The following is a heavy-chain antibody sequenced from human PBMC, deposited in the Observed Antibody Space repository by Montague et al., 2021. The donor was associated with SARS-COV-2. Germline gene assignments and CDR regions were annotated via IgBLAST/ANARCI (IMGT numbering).Heavy chain of an antibody. CDR2: IHYSGST. CDR3: ARRPGASYYVFWSGGFDI. CDR1: GGSVNSGSYS. V-gene: IGHV4-39*01. D-gene: IGHD3-3*01. J-gene: IGHJ3*02. Sequence: SETLSLTCTVSGGSVNSGSYSWDWIRQPPGKGLEWIGSIHYSGSTSYNPSLKSRVTISIDTSKNHFSLRVNSVTAADSAVYFCARRPGASYYVFWSGGFDIWSQGTMVTVS.